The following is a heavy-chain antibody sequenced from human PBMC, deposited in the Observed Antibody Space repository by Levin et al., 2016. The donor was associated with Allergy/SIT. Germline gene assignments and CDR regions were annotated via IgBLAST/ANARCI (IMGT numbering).Heavy chain of an antibody. V-gene: IGHV1-18*01. CDR3: ARDPDASSNFDP. J-gene: IGHJ5*02. D-gene: IGHD6-13*01. CDR2: ISAYNGNT. Sequence: ASVKVSCKASGYTFTSYGISWVRQAPGQGLEWMGWISAYNGNTKYPQNLQGRVTMTTDTSTSTAYMELRSLRSDDTAVYYCARDPDASSNFDPWGQGTLVTVSS. CDR1: GYTFTSYG.